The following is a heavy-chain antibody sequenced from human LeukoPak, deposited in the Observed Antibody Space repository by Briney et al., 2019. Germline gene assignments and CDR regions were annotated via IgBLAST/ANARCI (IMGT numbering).Heavy chain of an antibody. D-gene: IGHD3-10*01. CDR3: AREGSGSYSYYFDY. Sequence: ASVKVSCKASGYTFTGYYMHWVRQAPGQGLEWMGWINPNSGGTNYAQKFQGRGTMTRDTSISTAYMELSRLRSDDTAVYYCAREGSGSYSYYFDYWGQGTLVTVSS. V-gene: IGHV1-2*02. J-gene: IGHJ4*02. CDR2: INPNSGGT. CDR1: GYTFTGYY.